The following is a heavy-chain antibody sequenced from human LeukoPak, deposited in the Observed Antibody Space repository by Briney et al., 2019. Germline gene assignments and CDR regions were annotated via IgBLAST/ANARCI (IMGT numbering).Heavy chain of an antibody. CDR2: ISAYSGNT. J-gene: IGHJ4*02. Sequence: GASVKVSCKASGYTFTSYGISWVRQAPGQGLEWMGWISAYSGNTNYAQKPQGRVTMTTDTSTSTAYMELRSLRSDDTAVYYCASIVGATGVPYWGQGTLVTVSS. CDR3: ASIVGATGVPY. CDR1: GYTFTSYG. V-gene: IGHV1-18*01. D-gene: IGHD1-26*01.